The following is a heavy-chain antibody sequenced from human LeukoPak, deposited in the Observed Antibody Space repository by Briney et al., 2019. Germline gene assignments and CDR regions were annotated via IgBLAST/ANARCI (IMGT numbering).Heavy chain of an antibody. J-gene: IGHJ5*02. V-gene: IGHV1-2*02. D-gene: IGHD6-13*01. CDR1: GYTFTGYY. CDR2: INPNSGGT. CDR3: ARDHRKRSIAAAGIYWFDP. Sequence: ASVKVFCKASGYTFTGYYMQWVRQAPGQGLEWMGWINPNSGGTNYAQKFQGRVTMTRDTSISTACMELSRLRSDDTAVYYCARDHRKRSIAAAGIYWFDPWGQGTLVTVSS.